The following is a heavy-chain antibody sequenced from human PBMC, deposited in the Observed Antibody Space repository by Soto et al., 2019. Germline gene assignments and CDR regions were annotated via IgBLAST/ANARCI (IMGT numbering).Heavy chain of an antibody. J-gene: IGHJ4*02. Sequence: SRARKGAGSGVSMSSSKWWSWVRQPPGKGLEWIGEIYHSGSTNYNPSLKSRVTISVDKSKNQFSLKLSSVTAADTAVYYCARSLYDSSGYPDTTFDYWGQGTLVTVSS. CDR3: ARSLYDSSGYPDTTFDY. V-gene: IGHV4-4*02. CDR1: GVSMSSSKW. D-gene: IGHD3-22*01. CDR2: IYHSGST.